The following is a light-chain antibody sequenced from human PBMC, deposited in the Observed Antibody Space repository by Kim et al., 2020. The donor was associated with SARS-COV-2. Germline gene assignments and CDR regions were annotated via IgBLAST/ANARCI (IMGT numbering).Light chain of an antibody. Sequence: GQSVTFSCSGSSSNIGSNYVSWYQQLPGTAPKLLIYRNNQRPSGVPDRFSGSKSGTSASLAISGLRSEDEADYYCATWDDSLSGWVFGGGTQLTVL. CDR3: ATWDDSLSGWV. CDR1: SSNIGSNY. V-gene: IGLV1-47*01. CDR2: RNN. J-gene: IGLJ3*02.